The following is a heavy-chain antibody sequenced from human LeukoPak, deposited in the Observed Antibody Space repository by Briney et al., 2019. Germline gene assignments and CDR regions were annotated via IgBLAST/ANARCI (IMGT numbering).Heavy chain of an antibody. J-gene: IGHJ5*02. CDR1: GYPFTSYD. CDR3: ARLPGYYGAS. CDR2: MNSNSGNT. V-gene: IGHV1-8*01. Sequence: EASVKVSCKASGYPFTSYDLNWVRQATGQGLEWMGWMNSNSGNTGYSQKFQGRVTMTRNTSISTAYMELSSLKPEDTGIYYCARLPGYYGASWGQGTLVTVSS. D-gene: IGHD4/OR15-4a*01.